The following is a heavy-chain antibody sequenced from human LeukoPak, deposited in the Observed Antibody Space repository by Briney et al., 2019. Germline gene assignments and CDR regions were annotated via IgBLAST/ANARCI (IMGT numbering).Heavy chain of an antibody. CDR2: ISSSGT. Sequence: PGGSLRLSCVASGFTFSAYSMTWIRQAPGKGLEWISHISSSGTIYADSVRGRFTISRDNAKNSLYLQMNSLRDDDTAAYYCAREGNFDIWGQGTMVTVSS. V-gene: IGHV3-11*04. J-gene: IGHJ3*02. CDR1: GFTFSAYS. CDR3: AREGNFDI.